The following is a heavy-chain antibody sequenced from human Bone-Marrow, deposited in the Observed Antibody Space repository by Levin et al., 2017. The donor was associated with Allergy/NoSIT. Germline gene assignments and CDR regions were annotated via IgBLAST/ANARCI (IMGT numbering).Heavy chain of an antibody. CDR3: TTGGRRYFHY. J-gene: IGHJ1*01. CDR2: INSKTDGGTT. Sequence: GGSLRLSCAASGFSFSDAYMSWVRQAPGKGLAWVGRINSKTDGGTTDYAAPVKGRFTISRDDSKNMLYLQMNSLKTEDTAVYYCTTGGRRYFHYWGQGTLVTVSS. V-gene: IGHV3-15*01. CDR1: GFSFSDAY.